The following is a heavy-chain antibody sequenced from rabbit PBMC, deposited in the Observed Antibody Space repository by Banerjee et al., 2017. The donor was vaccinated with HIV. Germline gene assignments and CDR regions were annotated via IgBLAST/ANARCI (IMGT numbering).Heavy chain of an antibody. CDR1: GFDLSSYYD. CDR2: IYTGDGST. J-gene: IGHJ4*01. V-gene: IGHV1S40*01. CDR3: ARDVGYGGFNL. D-gene: IGHD4-2*01. Sequence: QSLEESGGDLVKPEGSLTLTCKASGFDLSSYYDMCWVRQAPGKGLEWIGCIYTGDGSTWYASWVNGRFTISKTSSTTVTLQLNSLTAADTATYFCARDVGYGGFNLWGPGTLVTVS.